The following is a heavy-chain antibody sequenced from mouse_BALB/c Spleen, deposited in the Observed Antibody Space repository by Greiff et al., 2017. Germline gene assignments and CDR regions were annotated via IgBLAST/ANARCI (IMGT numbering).Heavy chain of an antibody. V-gene: IGHV14-1*02. CDR3: ARRGGYGVFDY. J-gene: IGHJ2*01. CDR2: IDPENGNT. Sequence: VQLQQSGAELVKPGASVKLSCKASGYTFTSYDINWVKQRPEQGLEWIGWIDPENGNTIYDPKFQGKASITADTSSNTAYLQLSSLTSEDTAVYYCARRGGYGVFDYWGQGTTLTVSS. CDR1: GYTFTSYD. D-gene: IGHD2-2*01.